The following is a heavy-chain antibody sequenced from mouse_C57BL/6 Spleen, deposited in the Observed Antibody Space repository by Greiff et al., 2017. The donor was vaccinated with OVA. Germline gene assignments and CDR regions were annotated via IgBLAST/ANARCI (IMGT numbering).Heavy chain of an antibody. CDR3: ARKGGYDPYAMDY. D-gene: IGHD2-2*01. CDR1: GYAFSSSW. CDR2: IYPGAGDT. J-gene: IGHJ4*01. Sequence: VQLQQSGPELVQPGASVKISCKASGYAFSSSWMNWVKQRPGKGLEWIGRIYPGAGDTNYNGKFKGKATLTADKSSSTAYMQLSSLTSDDSAVYFCARKGGYDPYAMDYWGQGTSVTVSS. V-gene: IGHV1-82*01.